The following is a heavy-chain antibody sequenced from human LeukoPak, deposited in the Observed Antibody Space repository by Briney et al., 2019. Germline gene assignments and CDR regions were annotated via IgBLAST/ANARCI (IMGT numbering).Heavy chain of an antibody. J-gene: IGHJ3*02. Sequence: SETLSLTCTVSGGSISSYYWSWIRQPAGKGLEWIGRIYTSGSTSYNPSLKSRVTISRDTSKNQFSLNLSSVTAADTAVYYCARTSGYHYGSVLNIRGQGTLVTVSS. V-gene: IGHV4-4*07. CDR3: ARTSGYHYGSVLNI. CDR1: GGSISSYY. D-gene: IGHD5-18*01. CDR2: IYTSGST.